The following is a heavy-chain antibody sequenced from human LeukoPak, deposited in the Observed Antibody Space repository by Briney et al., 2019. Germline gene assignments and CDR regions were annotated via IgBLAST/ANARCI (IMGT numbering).Heavy chain of an antibody. CDR3: ATSSIAVAGTEASDY. D-gene: IGHD6-19*01. Sequence: ASVKVSCKASGYTFTGYYMHWVRQAPGQGLEWMGRINPNSGGTNYAQKFQGRVTMTRDTSISTAYMELSRLRSDDTAVYYCATSSIAVAGTEASDYWGQGTLVTVSS. J-gene: IGHJ4*02. CDR1: GYTFTGYY. V-gene: IGHV1-2*06. CDR2: INPNSGGT.